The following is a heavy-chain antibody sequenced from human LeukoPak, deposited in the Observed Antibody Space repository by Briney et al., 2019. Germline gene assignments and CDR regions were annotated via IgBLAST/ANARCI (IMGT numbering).Heavy chain of an antibody. J-gene: IGHJ4*02. Sequence: GASVKVSCKASGGTFSSYAISWVRQAPGQGLEWMGRIIPILGIANYAQKFQGRVTITADKSTSTAYMELSSLRSGDTAVYYCARTPDTAMVPFDYWGQGTLVTVSS. CDR2: IIPILGIA. D-gene: IGHD5-18*01. CDR1: GGTFSSYA. CDR3: ARTPDTAMVPFDY. V-gene: IGHV1-69*04.